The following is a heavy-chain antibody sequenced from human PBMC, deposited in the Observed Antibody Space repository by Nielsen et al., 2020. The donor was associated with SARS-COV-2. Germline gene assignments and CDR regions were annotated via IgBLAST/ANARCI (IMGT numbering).Heavy chain of an antibody. CDR3: AFVPTTVTTGYFDY. CDR2: INHSGST. V-gene: IGHV4-34*01. J-gene: IGHJ4*02. D-gene: IGHD4-17*01. Sequence: SETLSLTCAVYGGSFSGYYWSWIRQPPGKGLEWIGEINHSGSTNYNPSLKSRVTISVDTSKTHFSLKLSSVTAADTAVYYCAFVPTTVTTGYFDYWGQGTLVTVSS. CDR1: GGSFSGYY.